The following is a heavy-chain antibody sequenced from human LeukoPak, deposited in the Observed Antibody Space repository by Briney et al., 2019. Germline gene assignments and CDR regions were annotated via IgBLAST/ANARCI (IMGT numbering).Heavy chain of an antibody. J-gene: IGHJ4*02. CDR1: GFTFSNYY. D-gene: IGHD2-21*02. V-gene: IGHV3-7*01. CDR3: ARSSCGGDCYLGFDY. CDR2: IKHEGSEK. Sequence: PGGSLRLSCAASGFTFSNYYMSWVRQAPGKGLEWVANIKHEGSEKYYVDSVKGRFTISRDNADNSLYLQMSSLRAEDTAVYYCARSSCGGDCYLGFDYWGQGTLVTVSS.